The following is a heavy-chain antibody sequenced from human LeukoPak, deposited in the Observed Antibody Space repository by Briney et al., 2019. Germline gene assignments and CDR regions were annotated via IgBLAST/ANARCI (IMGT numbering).Heavy chain of an antibody. D-gene: IGHD3-9*01. CDR2: ISSRSSYI. J-gene: IGHJ4*02. CDR1: GFTFSSYS. V-gene: IGHV3-21*01. CDR3: ARSLIDYDILTGYYESHYFDY. Sequence: NPGGSLRLSCAASGFTFSSYSMNWVRQAPGKGLEWVSSISSRSSYIYYADSVKGRFTISRDNAKNSLYLRMNSLRAEDTAVYYCARSLIDYDILTGYYESHYFDYWGQGTLVTVSS.